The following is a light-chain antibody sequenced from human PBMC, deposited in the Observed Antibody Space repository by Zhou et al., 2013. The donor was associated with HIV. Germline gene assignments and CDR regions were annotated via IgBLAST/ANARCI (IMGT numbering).Light chain of an antibody. CDR2: DAS. V-gene: IGKV3-11*01. CDR1: QTVTNY. J-gene: IGKJ3*01. CDR3: QQRSNGFT. Sequence: EIVLTQSPATLSLSPGERATLSCRASQTVTNYLAWYQQKPGQAPRLLIYDASNRATGIPARFSGSRSGTDFTLTISSLEPEDFAVYYCQQRSNGFTFGPGTKVD.